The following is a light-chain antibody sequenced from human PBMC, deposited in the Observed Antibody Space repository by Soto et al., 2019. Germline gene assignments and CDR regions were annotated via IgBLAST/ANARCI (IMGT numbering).Light chain of an antibody. Sequence: EIVLTQSPATLSLSPGERATLSCRASQSVSSYLAWYQQKPGQAPRLLIYDASNRATGIPARFSGSGSGTDFTLTISSLEPEDLAVYYCQQRTFGQGTRLETK. CDR2: DAS. J-gene: IGKJ5*01. V-gene: IGKV3-11*01. CDR1: QSVSSY. CDR3: QQRT.